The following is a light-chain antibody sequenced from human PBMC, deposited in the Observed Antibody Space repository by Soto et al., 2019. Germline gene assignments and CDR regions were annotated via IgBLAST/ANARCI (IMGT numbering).Light chain of an antibody. Sequence: QSVLTQPPSASGSPGQSVTISCTGTSSDFGGYNYVSWYQQHPGKAPKLMIYEVTKRPSGVPDRFSGSKSGNTASLTVSGLQAEDEADYYCSSYAGSNNLKVFGTGTKVTV. CDR3: SSYAGSNNLKV. CDR1: SSDFGGYNY. CDR2: EVT. J-gene: IGLJ1*01. V-gene: IGLV2-8*01.